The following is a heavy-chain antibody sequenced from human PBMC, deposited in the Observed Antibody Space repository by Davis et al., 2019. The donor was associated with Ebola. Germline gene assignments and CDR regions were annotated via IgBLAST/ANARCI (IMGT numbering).Heavy chain of an antibody. D-gene: IGHD3-10*01. CDR3: AKHRGDRLRDFDY. J-gene: IGHJ4*02. Sequence: GESRKISCAASGFTFRTYAMNWVRQAPGKGLEWVSTVDSSGFDTHYAGSVQGRFTISRDNSKSTLFLQMNSLRAEDTAVYYCAKHRGDRLRDFDYWGQGTLVTVSS. V-gene: IGHV3-23*01. CDR1: GFTFRTYA. CDR2: VDSSGFDT.